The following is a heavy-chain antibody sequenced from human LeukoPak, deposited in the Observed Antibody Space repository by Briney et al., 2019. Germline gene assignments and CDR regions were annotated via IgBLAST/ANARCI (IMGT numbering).Heavy chain of an antibody. CDR1: GCTFSSYW. CDR3: ARAPPYYYDSSGYYVYGAPLDY. Sequence: GGTLRLSCAASGCTFSSYWMSWVRQAPGKGLEWVANIKQDGSEKYYVDSVKGRFTISRDNAKNSLYLQMNSLRAEDTAVYYCARAPPYYYDSSGYYVYGAPLDYWGQGTLVTVSS. J-gene: IGHJ4*02. CDR2: IKQDGSEK. D-gene: IGHD3-22*01. V-gene: IGHV3-7*01.